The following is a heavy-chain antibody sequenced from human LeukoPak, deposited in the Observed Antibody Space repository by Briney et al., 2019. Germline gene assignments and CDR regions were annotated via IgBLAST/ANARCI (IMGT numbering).Heavy chain of an antibody. CDR3: ARDRGVRGVPGYADYYMDV. J-gene: IGHJ6*03. V-gene: IGHV3-66*02. Sequence: GGSLRLSCAASGFTVSSNCMSWVRQAPGKGPEWVSVIYSGGSTYYADSVKGRFTISRDNSKNTLYLQMNSLRAEDTAVYYCARDRGVRGVPGYADYYMDVWGKGTTVTVSS. D-gene: IGHD3-10*01. CDR1: GFTVSSNC. CDR2: IYSGGST.